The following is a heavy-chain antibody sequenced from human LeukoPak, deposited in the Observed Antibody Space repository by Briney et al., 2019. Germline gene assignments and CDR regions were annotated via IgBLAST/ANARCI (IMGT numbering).Heavy chain of an antibody. V-gene: IGHV3-48*03. J-gene: IGHJ4*02. CDR2: ISSSGSTI. Sequence: PGGSLRLSCAVSGFTFSSYEMNWVRQAPGKGLEWVSYISSSGSTIYYADSVKGRFTISRDNAKNSLYLQMNSLRAEDTAVYYCARVGGGSCYDYWGQGTLVTVSS. D-gene: IGHD2-15*01. CDR3: ARVGGGSCYDY. CDR1: GFTFSSYE.